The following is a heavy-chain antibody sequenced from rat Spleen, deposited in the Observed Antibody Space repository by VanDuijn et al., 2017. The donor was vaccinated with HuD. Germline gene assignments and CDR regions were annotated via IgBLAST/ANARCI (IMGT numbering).Heavy chain of an antibody. V-gene: IGHV5S23*01. D-gene: IGHD4-3*01. CDR1: GFTFSNYD. CDR2: ISAGGGNT. J-gene: IGHJ4*01. CDR3: ARHNSGYGVMDA. Sequence: EVQLVESGGGLLQPGGSLKFSCTASGFTFSNYDMAWVRQAPTKGLEWVASISAGGGNTYYRDSVKGRFTISRNSAESTLYLQMDRLRYEDTATYYCARHNSGYGVMDAWGQGASVTVSS.